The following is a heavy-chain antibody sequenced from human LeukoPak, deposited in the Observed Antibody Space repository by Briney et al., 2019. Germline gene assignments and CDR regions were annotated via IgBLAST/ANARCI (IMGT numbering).Heavy chain of an antibody. Sequence: PGGSLRLSCAASGFTVSSNYMSWVRQAPGKGLEWVSVIYSGGSTYYADSVKGRFTISRDNSKNTLYLQMHSLRAEDTAVYYCAREYCYDSSGYFPYYFDYWGQGTLVTVSS. D-gene: IGHD3-22*01. CDR2: IYSGGST. CDR1: GFTVSSNY. V-gene: IGHV3-66*01. J-gene: IGHJ4*02. CDR3: AREYCYDSSGYFPYYFDY.